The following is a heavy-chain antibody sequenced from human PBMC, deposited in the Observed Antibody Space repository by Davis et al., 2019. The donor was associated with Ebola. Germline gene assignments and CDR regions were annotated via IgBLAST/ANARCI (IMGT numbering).Heavy chain of an antibody. J-gene: IGHJ6*02. CDR2: INPSGGST. V-gene: IGHV1-46*01. D-gene: IGHD2-2*01. CDR1: GGTFSSYA. CDR3: ARDLVPAAIGGYYYGMDV. Sequence: ASVKVSCKASGGTFSSYAISWVRQAPGQGLEWMGIINPSGGSTSYAQKFQGRVTMTRDTSTSTVYMELSSLRSEDTAVYYCARDLVPAAIGGYYYGMDVWGQGTTVTVSS.